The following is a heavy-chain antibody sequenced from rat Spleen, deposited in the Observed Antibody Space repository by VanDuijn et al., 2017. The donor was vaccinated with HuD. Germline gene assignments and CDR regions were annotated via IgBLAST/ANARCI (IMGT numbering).Heavy chain of an antibody. Sequence: EVQLVESGGGLVQPRRSLKLSCAASGFTFSTYYMAWVRQAPTKGLEWVAYITTGGGNTYYRDSVKGRFTISRDNAKSTLYLQMDSLRSEDTATYYCTRAGIAAISTGDYWGQGVMVTVSS. CDR3: TRAGIAAISTGDY. CDR2: ITTGGGNT. D-gene: IGHD1-2*01. V-gene: IGHV5-27*01. J-gene: IGHJ2*01. CDR1: GFTFSTYY.